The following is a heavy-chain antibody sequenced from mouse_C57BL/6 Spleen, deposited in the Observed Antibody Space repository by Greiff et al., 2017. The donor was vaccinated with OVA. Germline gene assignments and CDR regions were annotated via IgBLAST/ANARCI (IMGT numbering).Heavy chain of an antibody. J-gene: IGHJ4*01. CDR1: GYTFTSYW. Sequence: VQLQQPGAELVKPGASVKLSCKASGYTFTSYWMHWVKQRPGRGLEWIGRIDPNSGGTKYDEKFKSKATLTVDKPSSTAYMQLSSLTSEDSAVYYGARSDDFRYYAMDYWGQGTSVTVSS. V-gene: IGHV1-72*01. D-gene: IGHD2-4*01. CDR3: ARSDDFRYYAMDY. CDR2: IDPNSGGT.